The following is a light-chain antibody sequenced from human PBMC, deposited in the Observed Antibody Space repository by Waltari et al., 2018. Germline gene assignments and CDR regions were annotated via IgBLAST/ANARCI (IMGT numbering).Light chain of an antibody. CDR3: QLYNSYSYP. CDR2: KAS. J-gene: IGKJ2*01. V-gene: IGKV1-5*03. Sequence: DIQMTQSPSTLSASVGDRVTIPCRASQSISTWLACYQQRPGKAPKLPLYKASSLESGVPSRFSGRGSETEFTLTITSLQPDDFATYYCQLYNSYSYPFGQGTKLAIK. CDR1: QSISTW.